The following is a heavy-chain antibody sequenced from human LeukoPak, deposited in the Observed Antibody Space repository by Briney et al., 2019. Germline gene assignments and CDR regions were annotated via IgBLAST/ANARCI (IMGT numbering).Heavy chain of an antibody. Sequence: SETLSLTCTVSGGSISSSSYYWGWIRQPPGKGLEWIGSIYYSGSTYYNPSLKSRVTISVARSKNQFSLKLRSVIAADTAVYYCARDRFPYSGSYWGTDWFDPWGQGTLVTVSS. CDR3: ARDRFPYSGSYWGTDWFDP. D-gene: IGHD1-26*01. V-gene: IGHV4-39*07. CDR2: IYYSGST. J-gene: IGHJ5*02. CDR1: GGSISSSSYY.